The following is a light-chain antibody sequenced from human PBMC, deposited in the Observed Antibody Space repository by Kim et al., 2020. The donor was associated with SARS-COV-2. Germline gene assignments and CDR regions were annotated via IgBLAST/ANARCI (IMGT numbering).Light chain of an antibody. CDR2: GAS. J-gene: IGKJ2*01. V-gene: IGKV3-15*01. CDR1: QSVDTN. CDR3: QQYKNWPPRSS. Sequence: ETVLTQFPATLSVFPGKRATLACRTSQSVDTNLAWYQQKFGQAPRLLIYGASTRATGIPARFSGSGSGTEFTLTISSLQSEDFAMYYCQQYKNWPPRSSFGQGTKLEI.